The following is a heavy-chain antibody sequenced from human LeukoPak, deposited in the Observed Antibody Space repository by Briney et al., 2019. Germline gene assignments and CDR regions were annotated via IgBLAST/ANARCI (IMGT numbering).Heavy chain of an antibody. CDR2: IKQDGSKK. Sequence: SGGSLRLSCVASDRTFDFYWMTWVRQAPGKGLEWVADIKQDGSKKSYVDSVKGRFTISRDNAKNSLYLQMNSLRAEDTAIYYCTRVGYIDEGIDYWGQGTLVTVSS. CDR3: TRVGYIDEGIDY. CDR1: DRTFDFYW. D-gene: IGHD5-24*01. J-gene: IGHJ4*02. V-gene: IGHV3-7*04.